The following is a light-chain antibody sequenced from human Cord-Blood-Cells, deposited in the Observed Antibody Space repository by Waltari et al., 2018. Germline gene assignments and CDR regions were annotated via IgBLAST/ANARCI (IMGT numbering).Light chain of an antibody. CDR1: SSDVGGYNY. J-gene: IGLJ3*02. Sequence: SALIQPASVSGSPGESMTIFCPGTSSDVGGYNYVFWYQQHPGKAPTLMIYDVSNRSSGVSNRFAGSKSGNTASLTISGLQAEDEADYYCSSYTSSSTWVFGGGTKLTVL. V-gene: IGLV2-14*01. CDR2: DVS. CDR3: SSYTSSSTWV.